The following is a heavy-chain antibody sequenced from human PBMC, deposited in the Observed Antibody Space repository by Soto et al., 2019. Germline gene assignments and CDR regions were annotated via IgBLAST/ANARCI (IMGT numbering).Heavy chain of an antibody. D-gene: IGHD3-10*01. J-gene: IGHJ4*02. Sequence: GGSLRLSCAASGFTFSSYAMSWVRQAPGKGLEWVSAISGSGGSTYYADSVKGRFTISRDNSKNTLYLQMNSLRAEDTAVYCCARDFGESAGYYFDCWGQGTLVTVSS. CDR1: GFTFSSYA. V-gene: IGHV3-23*01. CDR3: ARDFGESAGYYFDC. CDR2: ISGSGGST.